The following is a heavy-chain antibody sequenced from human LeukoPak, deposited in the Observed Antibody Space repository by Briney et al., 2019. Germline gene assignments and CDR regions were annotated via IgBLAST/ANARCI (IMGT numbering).Heavy chain of an antibody. J-gene: IGHJ6*03. CDR1: GFIFSSYN. V-gene: IGHV3-21*01. D-gene: IGHD1-26*01. CDR2: ITSSSSHT. Sequence: GGSLRLSCSASGFIFSSYNMNWVRQAPGQALEWVSSITSSSSHTFYADSVRGRYTIFRDNAQKSLYLQMDSLTAEDTAVYYCARDPYSGGYGADYYYYMDVWGKGTTVTVSS. CDR3: ARDPYSGGYGADYYYYMDV.